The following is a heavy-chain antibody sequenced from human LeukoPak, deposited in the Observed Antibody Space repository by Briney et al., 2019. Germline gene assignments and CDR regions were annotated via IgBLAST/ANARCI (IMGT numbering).Heavy chain of an antibody. V-gene: IGHV3-66*02. CDR2: IYSGGST. Sequence: GGSLRLSCAASGFTVSSNYMSWVRQAPGKGLEWVSVIYSGGSTYYADSVKGRFTISRDNSKNTLYLQMNSLRAEDTAVYYSARSFGVVGNWFDPWGQGTLVTVSS. J-gene: IGHJ5*02. CDR3: ARSFGVVGNWFDP. D-gene: IGHD3-3*01. CDR1: GFTVSSNY.